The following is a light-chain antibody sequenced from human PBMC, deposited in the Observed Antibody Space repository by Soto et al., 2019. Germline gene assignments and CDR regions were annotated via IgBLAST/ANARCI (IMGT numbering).Light chain of an antibody. CDR3: QKYNSAPRT. J-gene: IGKJ4*01. Sequence: DVQMTQAPSSLSASVGDRVTITCRASQGISNYLAWYQQKPGKVPKLLIYAASILQSGVPSRFSGSGSGKDFPLAISSLQPEGVATYYCQKYNSAPRTFGGETKVEIK. CDR1: QGISNY. V-gene: IGKV1-27*01. CDR2: AAS.